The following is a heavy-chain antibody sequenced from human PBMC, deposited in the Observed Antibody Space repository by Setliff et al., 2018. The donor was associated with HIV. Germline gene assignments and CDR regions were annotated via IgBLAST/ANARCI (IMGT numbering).Heavy chain of an antibody. V-gene: IGHV4-4*07. J-gene: IGHJ4*02. CDR2: VYTSGST. Sequence: SETLSLTCTVSGDSITGRWLSWIRQPAGKGLEWIGHVYTSGSTDYNPSLNSRLTISIDTSRNQFSLRLNSVTAADTAVYYCARQPLYNDYDWRSYYFDYWGQGSLVTVSS. CDR1: GDSITGRW. D-gene: IGHD5-12*01. CDR3: ARQPLYNDYDWRSYYFDY.